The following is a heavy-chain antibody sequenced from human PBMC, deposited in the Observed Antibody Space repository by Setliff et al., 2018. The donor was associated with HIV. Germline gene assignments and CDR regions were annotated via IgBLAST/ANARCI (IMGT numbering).Heavy chain of an antibody. CDR3: ARARLYNSALDY. V-gene: IGHV3-66*02. Sequence: QPGGSLRLSCAASGFTFSFHAMTWVRQAPGKGLEWVSVIYGGGNTYYADSVKGRFTISRDNSKNTLSLQMNTLRPEDTAVYFCARARLYNSALDYWGQGTLVTVSS. J-gene: IGHJ4*02. D-gene: IGHD3-22*01. CDR1: GFTFSFHA. CDR2: IYGGGNT.